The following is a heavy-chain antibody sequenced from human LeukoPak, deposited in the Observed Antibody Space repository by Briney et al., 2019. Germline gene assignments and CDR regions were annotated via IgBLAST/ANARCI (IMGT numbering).Heavy chain of an antibody. D-gene: IGHD6-19*01. CDR1: GGSISSYH. J-gene: IGHJ4*02. CDR2: IYNSGST. Sequence: SETLSLTGTVSGGSISSYHWTWIRQPPGKGLEWIGYIYNSGSTNYNPSLKSRVTISVDTSKNQFSLKLSSVTAADTAVYYCARHDSSGWYLYWGQGTLVSVSS. CDR3: ARHDSSGWYLY. V-gene: IGHV4-59*08.